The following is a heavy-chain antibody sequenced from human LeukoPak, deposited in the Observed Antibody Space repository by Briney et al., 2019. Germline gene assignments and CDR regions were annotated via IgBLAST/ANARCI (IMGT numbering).Heavy chain of an antibody. V-gene: IGHV4-34*01. Sequence: SETLSLTCTVSGGSISSYYWSWIRQPPGKGLEWIGEINHSGSTNDNPSLKSRVTISVDTSKNQFSLKLSSVTAADTAVYYCARTRIFGVVPTNWFDPWGQGTLVTVSS. CDR1: GGSISSYY. CDR3: ARTRIFGVVPTNWFDP. D-gene: IGHD3-3*01. J-gene: IGHJ5*02. CDR2: INHSGST.